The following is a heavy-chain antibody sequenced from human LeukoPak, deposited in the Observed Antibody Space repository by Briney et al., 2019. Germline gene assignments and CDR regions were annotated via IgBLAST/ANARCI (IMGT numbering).Heavy chain of an antibody. CDR3: ARDEEQQLGYYYYYYMDV. CDR1: GGSISSYY. V-gene: IGHV4-4*07. D-gene: IGHD6-13*01. CDR2: IYTSGST. Sequence: PSETLSLTCTVSGGSISSYYWSWIRQPAGKGLEWIGRIYTSGSTNYNPSLKSRVTMSVDTSKNQFSLKLSSVTAADTAVYYCARDEEQQLGYYYYYYMDVWGKGTTVTVSS. J-gene: IGHJ6*03.